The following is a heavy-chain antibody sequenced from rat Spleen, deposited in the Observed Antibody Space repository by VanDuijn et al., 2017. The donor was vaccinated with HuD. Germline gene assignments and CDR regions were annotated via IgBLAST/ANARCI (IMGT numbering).Heavy chain of an antibody. CDR2: LNTDSRTI. CDR1: GFNFNDYW. D-gene: IGHD4-3*01. CDR3: VREAFGVDY. Sequence: EVKLVESGGGLVQPGRSLKLSCAASGFNFNDYWMGWVRQAPGKGLEWIGELNTDSRTIKYTPSLKDIFTISRDNAQNTLYLQMSKLGSEDTAIYYCVREAFGVDYWGQGVMVTVSS. J-gene: IGHJ2*01. V-gene: IGHV4-2*01.